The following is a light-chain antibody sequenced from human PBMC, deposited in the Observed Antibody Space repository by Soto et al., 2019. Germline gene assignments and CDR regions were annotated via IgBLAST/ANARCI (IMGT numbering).Light chain of an antibody. V-gene: IGKV1-5*01. CDR2: DAS. CDR3: QQYNSYDLT. J-gene: IGKJ4*01. Sequence: DIQMTQSPSTLSASVGDRVTITCRASQSISSWLAWYQQKPGKAPKLLIYDASSLESGVPSRFSGSGSGTEFTLTISSLQPDDFATYSCQQYNSYDLTFGGGTKVEIK. CDR1: QSISSW.